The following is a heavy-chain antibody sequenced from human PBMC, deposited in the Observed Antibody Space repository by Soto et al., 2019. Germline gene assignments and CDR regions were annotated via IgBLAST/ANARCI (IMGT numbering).Heavy chain of an antibody. CDR1: GFTFSNYG. CDR2: ISFHGSDK. D-gene: IGHD4-17*01. J-gene: IGHJ5*01. V-gene: IGHV3-30*18. Sequence: QVQLVESGGGVVQPGRSLRLSCAASGFTFSNYGVHWVRQAPGKGLECVAVISFHGSDKYYADPAKGRFTLSRDNSKKTMYLQMDGLRAEDTAVYYCEKDHLTTTVTTVGSWGQGTLVTVSS. CDR3: EKDHLTTTVTTVGS.